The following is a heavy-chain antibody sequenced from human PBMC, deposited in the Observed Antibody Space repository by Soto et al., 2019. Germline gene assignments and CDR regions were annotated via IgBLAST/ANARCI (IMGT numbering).Heavy chain of an antibody. D-gene: IGHD2-8*01. CDR2: ITSDSSTI. J-gene: IGHJ6*02. V-gene: IGHV3-48*02. CDR3: ARVGRGVYGMDV. Sequence: VGSLRLSCAASGFAFSTYSINWVRQAPGKGLEWFSYITSDSSTISYADSVKGRFTVSRDNAKNSLYLQMNSLRDEDTAVYYCARVGRGVYGMDVWGQGTSVTVSS. CDR1: GFAFSTYS.